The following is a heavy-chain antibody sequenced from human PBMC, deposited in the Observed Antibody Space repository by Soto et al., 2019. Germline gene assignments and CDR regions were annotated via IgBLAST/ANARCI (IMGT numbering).Heavy chain of an antibody. CDR1: GFTFSSYS. J-gene: IGHJ6*02. CDR2: ISSSSSYI. D-gene: IGHD1-26*01. CDR3: ARVVDGSYGDYYYYYGMDV. V-gene: IGHV3-21*01. Sequence: PVGSLRLSCAASGFTFSSYSMNWVRQAPGKGLEWVSSISSSSSYIYYADSVKGRFTISRDNAKNSLYLQMNSLRAEDTAVYYCARVVDGSYGDYYYYYGMDVWGQGTTVTVSS.